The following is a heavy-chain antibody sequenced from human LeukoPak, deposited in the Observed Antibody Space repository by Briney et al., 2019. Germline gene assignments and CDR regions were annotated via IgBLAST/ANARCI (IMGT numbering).Heavy chain of an antibody. CDR3: ARGGRYYGSGSYRTPTDY. CDR1: GGSISSYY. J-gene: IGHJ4*02. V-gene: IGHV4-59*12. Sequence: SETLSLTCTVSGGSISSYYWSWIRQPPGKGLEWIGYIYYSGSTNYNPSLKSRVTISVDTSKNQFSLKLSSVTAADTAVYYCARGGRYYGSGSYRTPTDYWGQGTLVTVSS. CDR2: IYYSGST. D-gene: IGHD3-10*01.